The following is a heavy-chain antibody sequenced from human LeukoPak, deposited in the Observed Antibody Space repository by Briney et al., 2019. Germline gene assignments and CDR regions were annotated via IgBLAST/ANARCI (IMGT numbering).Heavy chain of an antibody. J-gene: IGHJ5*02. CDR2: MNPNSGNT. CDR1: GYTFTSYG. CDR3: ARSSVDTAMVALVHWFDP. V-gene: IGHV1-8*01. Sequence: SVKVSCKASGYTFTSYGINWVRQATGQGLEWMGWMNPNSGNTGYAQKFQGRVTMTRNTSISTAYMELSSLRSEDTAVYYCARSSVDTAMVALVHWFDPWGQGTLVTVSS. D-gene: IGHD5-18*01.